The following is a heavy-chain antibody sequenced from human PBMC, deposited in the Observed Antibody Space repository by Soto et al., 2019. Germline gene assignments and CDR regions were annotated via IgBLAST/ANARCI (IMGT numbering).Heavy chain of an antibody. V-gene: IGHV1-18*04. D-gene: IGHD6-13*01. CDR1: GYTFTSYG. CDR3: ARDQHEYAAAAGYDY. CDR2: ISAYNGNT. J-gene: IGHJ4*02. Sequence: ASVKVSCKASGYTFTSYGISWVRQAPGQGLEWMGWISAYNGNTNYAQKLQGRVTMTTDASTSTAYMELRSLRSDDTAVYYCARDQHEYAAAAGYDYWGQGTLVTVSS.